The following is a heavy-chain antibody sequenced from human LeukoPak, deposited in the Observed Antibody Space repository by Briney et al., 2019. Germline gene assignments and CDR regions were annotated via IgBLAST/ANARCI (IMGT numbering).Heavy chain of an antibody. Sequence: ASVKVFCKAPGYTFSNYDINWVRQATGQGLEWMGWMNPNSGNTGYAQKFQGRVTMTRNTSISTAYMELSSLRSEDTAVYYCARAPSSKWYADVPYWFDPWGQGTLVTVSS. V-gene: IGHV1-8*01. J-gene: IGHJ5*02. D-gene: IGHD6-13*01. CDR1: GYTFSNYD. CDR2: MNPNSGNT. CDR3: ARAPSSKWYADVPYWFDP.